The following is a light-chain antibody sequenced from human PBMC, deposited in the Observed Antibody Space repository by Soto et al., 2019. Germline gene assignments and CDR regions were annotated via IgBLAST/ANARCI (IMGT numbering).Light chain of an antibody. CDR2: DAS. CDR1: QNIRNW. V-gene: IGKV1-5*01. CDR3: QQYNNWPPVT. J-gene: IGKJ1*01. Sequence: EIHVSQAPSTLSAPVGDIVTITCRASQNIRNWLAWYQQKPGKAPNPLIYDASSLKSGVPARFSGSGSGTEFTLTISSLQSEDFAVYYCQQYNNWPPVTFGQGTKVDI.